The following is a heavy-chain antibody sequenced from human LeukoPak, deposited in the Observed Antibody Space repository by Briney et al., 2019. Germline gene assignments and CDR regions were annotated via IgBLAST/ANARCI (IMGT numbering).Heavy chain of an antibody. V-gene: IGHV4-59*01. J-gene: IGHJ6*02. Sequence: SETLSLTCTVSGGSISSYYWSWIRRPPGKGLEWIGYIYYSGSTNYNPSLKSRVTISVDTSKNQFSLKLSSVTAADTAVYYCARSVQVAATANYYYYGMDVWGQGTTVTVSS. D-gene: IGHD2-15*01. CDR1: GGSISSYY. CDR2: IYYSGST. CDR3: ARSVQVAATANYYYYGMDV.